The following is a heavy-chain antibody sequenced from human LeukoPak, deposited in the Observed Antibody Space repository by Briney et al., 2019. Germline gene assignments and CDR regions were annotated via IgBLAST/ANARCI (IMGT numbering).Heavy chain of an antibody. D-gene: IGHD6-13*01. CDR1: GYTFTNFF. CDR2: INPSGGSP. V-gene: IGHV1-46*01. CDR3: ARGGPDSSLDY. J-gene: IGHJ4*02. Sequence: ASVKVSCKPSGYTFTNFFLHWVRQAPGQGLEWMGIINPSGGSPGYAQNFQGRVTMTRDTSTSTVYMELSSLRSEDTAVYFCARGGPDSSLDYWGQGTLVTVSS.